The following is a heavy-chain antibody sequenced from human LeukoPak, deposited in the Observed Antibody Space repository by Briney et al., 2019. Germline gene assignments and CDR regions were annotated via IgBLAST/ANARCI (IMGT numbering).Heavy chain of an antibody. CDR3: ARFSRVQSSF. CDR1: GSTFSSYS. Sequence: GGSLRFSCAASGSTFSSYSMNWVRQAPGKGLEWVSYISSSSSTIYYADSVKGRFTISRDNSKNTLYLQMGSLRAEDMAVYYCARFSRVQSSFWGQGTLVTVSS. D-gene: IGHD4/OR15-4a*01. CDR2: ISSSSSTI. J-gene: IGHJ4*02. V-gene: IGHV3-48*01.